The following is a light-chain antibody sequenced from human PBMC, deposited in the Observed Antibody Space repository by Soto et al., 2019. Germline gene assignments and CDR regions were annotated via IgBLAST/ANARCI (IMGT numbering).Light chain of an antibody. V-gene: IGKV2D-29*02. CDR2: EVS. CDR1: QSLLHITGETF. J-gene: IGKJ5*01. CDR3: MQSTQLPPT. Sequence: DVLMTQTPLSLSVAPGQPASISCKSSQSLLHITGETFLFWYLQKPGQSPQLLIYEVSTRVSGVPDRFSGSGSGTDFTLEISRVETDDVGIYYRMQSTQLPPTFGQGTRLEIK.